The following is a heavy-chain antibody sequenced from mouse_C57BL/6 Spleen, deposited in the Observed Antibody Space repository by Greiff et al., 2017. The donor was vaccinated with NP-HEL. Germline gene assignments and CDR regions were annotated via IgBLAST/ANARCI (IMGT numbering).Heavy chain of an antibody. CDR2: INPCNGGT. V-gene: IGHV1-53*01. CDR3: AREEGTTVVVNFDD. J-gene: IGHJ2*01. Sequence: QVQLQQPGTELVKPGASVKLSCKASGYTFTSYWMHWVKQRPGQGLEWIGNINPCNGGTSYNEKFKSKATLTVDKSSSTAYMQLSSLTSEDSAVYYCAREEGTTVVVNFDDWGKGTTLAVAS. D-gene: IGHD1-1*01. CDR1: GYTFTSYW.